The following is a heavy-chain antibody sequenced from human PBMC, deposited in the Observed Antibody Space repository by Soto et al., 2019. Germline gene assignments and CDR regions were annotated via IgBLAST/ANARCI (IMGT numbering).Heavy chain of an antibody. CDR2: IYSSGNS. Sequence: QVQLQESGPGLVKPSQTLSLTCSVSGASISRDDYYWSWIRQHPGKGLEWIAYIYSSGNSYYNPSLSSRVAISLDTSKNQFSLRLSSVTAADTGVYYCASALTGDYVGFDYRGQGTPATVSS. CDR3: ASALTGDYVGFDY. J-gene: IGHJ4*02. V-gene: IGHV4-31*03. CDR1: GASISRDDYY. D-gene: IGHD3-9*01.